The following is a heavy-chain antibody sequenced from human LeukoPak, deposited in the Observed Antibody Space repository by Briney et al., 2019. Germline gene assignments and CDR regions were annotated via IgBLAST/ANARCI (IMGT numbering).Heavy chain of an antibody. V-gene: IGHV5-51*01. CDR1: GYSFTSYW. CDR3: ARHATVIYYGSGTPDY. CDR2: IYPGDSDT. D-gene: IGHD3-10*01. J-gene: IGHJ4*02. Sequence: GESLKISCKGSGYSFTSYWIGWVRQMPGKGLEWMGIIYPGDSDTRYSPPFQGQVTISADKSISTGYLQWSSLKASDTAMYYCARHATVIYYGSGTPDYWGQGTLVTVSS.